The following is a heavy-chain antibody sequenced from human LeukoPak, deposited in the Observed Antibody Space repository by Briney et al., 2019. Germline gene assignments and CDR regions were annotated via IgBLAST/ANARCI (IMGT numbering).Heavy chain of an antibody. V-gene: IGHV3-7*04. CDR1: GFTFDDYA. J-gene: IGHJ6*02. CDR2: IKQDGSEK. Sequence: SGRSLRLSCAASGFTFDDYAMHWVRQAPGKGLEWVANIKQDGSEKYYVDSVKGRFTISRDNAKNSLYLQMNSLRAEDAAVYYCARVYYDILTGSYGMDVWGQGTTVTVSS. D-gene: IGHD3-9*01. CDR3: ARVYYDILTGSYGMDV.